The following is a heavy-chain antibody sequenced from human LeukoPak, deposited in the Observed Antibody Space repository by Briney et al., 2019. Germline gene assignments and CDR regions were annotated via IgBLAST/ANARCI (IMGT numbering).Heavy chain of an antibody. CDR1: GYTFTGYY. CDR2: INPNSGGT. V-gene: IGHV1-2*02. J-gene: IGHJ4*02. CDR3: ARDPRIVGATLFDY. Sequence: ASVKVSCKASGYTFTGYYMHWVRQAPGQGLEWMGWINPNSGGTNYAQKFQGRVTMTRDTSISTAYMELSRLRSDDTAVYYCARDPRIVGATLFDYWGQGTLVTVSS. D-gene: IGHD1-26*01.